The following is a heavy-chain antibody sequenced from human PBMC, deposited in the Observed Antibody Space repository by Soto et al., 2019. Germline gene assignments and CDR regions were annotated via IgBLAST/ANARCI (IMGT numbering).Heavy chain of an antibody. Sequence: QVQLVESGGGVVQPGRSLRLSCTASGFTLSDYGMHWVRQAPGKGLEWVAVIWHDGGEKYYADSVTGRFTISRDNSKNTVHLQIDSLGTEDTALYYCARDPGRDSPIDYWSQGTLVTVSS. D-gene: IGHD3-22*01. CDR2: IWHDGGEK. J-gene: IGHJ4*02. V-gene: IGHV3-33*01. CDR1: GFTLSDYG. CDR3: ARDPGRDSPIDY.